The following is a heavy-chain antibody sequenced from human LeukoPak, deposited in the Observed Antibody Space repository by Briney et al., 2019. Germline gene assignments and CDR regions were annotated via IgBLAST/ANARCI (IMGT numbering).Heavy chain of an antibody. J-gene: IGHJ4*02. CDR3: AKDRGRALAGFDH. D-gene: IGHD6-19*01. V-gene: IGHV3-30*18. Sequence: GGSLRLSCAASGFTFSSYGMHWVRQAPGKGLEWVAVISYDGSNKYYADSVKGRFTISRDNSKNTLYLQMNSLRAEDTAVYYCAKDRGRALAGFDHWGLGTLVTVS. CDR1: GFTFSSYG. CDR2: ISYDGSNK.